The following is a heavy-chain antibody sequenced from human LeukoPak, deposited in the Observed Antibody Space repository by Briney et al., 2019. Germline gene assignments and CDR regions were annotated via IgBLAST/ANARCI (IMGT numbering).Heavy chain of an antibody. D-gene: IGHD6-13*01. CDR3: AKAAGYSTIYWFDP. CDR2: IYYSGTS. Sequence: SETLSLTCTVSGGSIRSSHWSWIRQPPGKGLEFIGYIYYSGTSNYNPSLKSRVTMSVDTSNNQFSLKLNSVTAADTAVYYCAKAAGYSTIYWFDPWGQGTLVAVSS. V-gene: IGHV4-59*01. CDR1: GGSIRSSH. J-gene: IGHJ5*02.